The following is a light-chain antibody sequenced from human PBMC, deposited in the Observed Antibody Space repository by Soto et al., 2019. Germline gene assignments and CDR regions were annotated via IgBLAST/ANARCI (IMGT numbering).Light chain of an antibody. V-gene: IGKV1-27*01. CDR2: AAS. Sequence: DIQMTQSPSSLSASVGDRVAITCRASQGISNYLAWYQQKPGKVPKLLIYAASTLQSGFPSRFSGSGSGTAFTLTISSLQPEDAATYYCQKYNCAPFTFGPGTKMDIK. J-gene: IGKJ3*01. CDR3: QKYNCAPFT. CDR1: QGISNY.